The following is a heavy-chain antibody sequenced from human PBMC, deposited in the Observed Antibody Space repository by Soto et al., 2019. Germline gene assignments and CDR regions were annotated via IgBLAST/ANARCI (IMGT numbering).Heavy chain of an antibody. D-gene: IGHD6-13*01. CDR2: VNHSGNT. J-gene: IGHJ4*02. CDR3: ARYNAASGTYYFDY. CDR1: GGSFSGYY. V-gene: IGHV4-34*01. Sequence: SETLSLTCAVYGGSFSGYYWSWIRQPPGKGLEWIGEVNHSGNTDYNPSLKSRITITVDTSKNQFSLKLNYVTAADTAVYYCARYNAASGTYYFDYWGQGTLVTVS.